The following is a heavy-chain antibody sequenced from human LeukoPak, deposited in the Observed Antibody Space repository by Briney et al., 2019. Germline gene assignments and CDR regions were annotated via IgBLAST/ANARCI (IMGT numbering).Heavy chain of an antibody. J-gene: IGHJ4*02. Sequence: PGRSLRLSCAASGFTFDDYSMHWVRQAPGKGLEWVSGIAWNTGNTGYADSVKGRFTISRDNAENSLYLQMNSLRAEDTALYYCARAGYYDSSGYYLNWGQGTLVTVSS. V-gene: IGHV3-9*01. CDR3: ARAGYYDSSGYYLN. CDR2: IAWNTGNT. CDR1: GFTFDDYS. D-gene: IGHD3-22*01.